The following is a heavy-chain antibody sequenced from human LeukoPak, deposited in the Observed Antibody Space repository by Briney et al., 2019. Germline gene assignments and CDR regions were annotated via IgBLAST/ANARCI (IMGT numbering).Heavy chain of an antibody. CDR1: GASISSYY. J-gene: IGHJ4*02. D-gene: IGHD3-9*01. V-gene: IGHV4-39*07. CDR2: IYYSGST. Sequence: SETLSLTCTVSGASISSYYWAWIRQPPGKGLEWIGSIYYSGSTYSNPSLKSRVTILVDMSRNQFSLELSSVTAADTAVYYCARDVDDFLTGQTNFDYWGQGALVAVSS. CDR3: ARDVDDFLTGQTNFDY.